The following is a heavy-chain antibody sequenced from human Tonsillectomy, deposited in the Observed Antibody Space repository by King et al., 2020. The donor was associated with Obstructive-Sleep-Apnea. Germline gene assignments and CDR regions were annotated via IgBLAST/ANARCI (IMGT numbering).Heavy chain of an antibody. CDR2: LSYVGREK. V-gene: IGHV3-30*18. D-gene: IGHD3-10*01. J-gene: IGHJ6*02. Sequence: VQLVESGGGVVQPGRSLRLSCAASGFTFNNDGMHWVRQAPGKGLEWVAVLSYVGREKYYADSGKGRFTISRDNSKNTLYLQMIRLRAEDTAVSYGAKDRRYGSGTYYYAMDVWGQGTTVTVSS. CDR3: AKDRRYGSGTYYYAMDV. CDR1: GFTFNNDG.